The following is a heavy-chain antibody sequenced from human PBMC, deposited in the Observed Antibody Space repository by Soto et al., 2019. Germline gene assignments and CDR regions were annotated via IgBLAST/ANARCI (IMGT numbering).Heavy chain of an antibody. CDR1: GGTFSSYA. J-gene: IGHJ5*02. D-gene: IGHD3-10*01. CDR2: IIPIFGTA. Sequence: GASVKVSCKASGGTFSSYAISWVRQAPGQGLYCMGGIIPIFGTANYAQKFQGRVTITADESTSTAYMELSSLRSEDTSVYYCARLTMVRGVPNWFDPWGQGTLVTVSS. CDR3: ARLTMVRGVPNWFDP. V-gene: IGHV1-69*13.